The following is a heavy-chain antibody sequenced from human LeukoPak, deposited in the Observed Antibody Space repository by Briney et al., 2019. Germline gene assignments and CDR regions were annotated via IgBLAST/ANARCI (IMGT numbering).Heavy chain of an antibody. J-gene: IGHJ4*02. Sequence: SETLSLTCTVSGGSISSSSYYWGWIRQPPGKGLEWIGNIYYSGSTYYNPSLKSRVTISVDTSKNQFSLKLSSVTAADTTVYYCARPVSSSGTLDYWGQGTLVTVSS. CDR2: IYYSGST. CDR3: ARPVSSSGTLDY. D-gene: IGHD1-26*01. V-gene: IGHV4-39*01. CDR1: GGSISSSSYY.